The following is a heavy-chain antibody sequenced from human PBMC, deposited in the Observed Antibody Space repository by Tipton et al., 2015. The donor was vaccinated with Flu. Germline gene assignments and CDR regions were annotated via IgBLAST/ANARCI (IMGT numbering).Heavy chain of an antibody. J-gene: IGHJ6*02. CDR3: ARGREARGGHYGMDV. D-gene: IGHD3-10*01. Sequence: GSLRLSCAASGFTVSSNYMTWVRQAPGKGLEWVSVIYIGGSIYYADSVKGRFIISRDKSKNTVYLQMNSLRAEDTAVYYCARGREARGGHYGMDVWGQGTTVTVSS. V-gene: IGHV3-53*01. CDR2: IYIGGSI. CDR1: GFTVSSNY.